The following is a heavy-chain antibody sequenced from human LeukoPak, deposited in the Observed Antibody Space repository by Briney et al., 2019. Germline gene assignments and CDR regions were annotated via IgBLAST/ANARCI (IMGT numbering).Heavy chain of an antibody. CDR1: GFTVSSNY. CDR3: ASPPWYSSSWYLDY. Sequence: PGGSLRLSCAASGFTVSSNYMSWVRQAPGKGGEWVSVIYSGGSTYFSDSVKGRFTISRDNSKNTLYLQMNSLRAEATAVYSCASPPWYSSSWYLDYWGQGTLVTVSS. J-gene: IGHJ4*02. D-gene: IGHD6-13*01. CDR2: IYSGGST. V-gene: IGHV3-66*02.